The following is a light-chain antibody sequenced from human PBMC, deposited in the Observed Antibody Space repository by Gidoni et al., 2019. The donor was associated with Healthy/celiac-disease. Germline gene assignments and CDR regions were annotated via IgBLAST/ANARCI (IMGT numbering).Light chain of an antibody. CDR2: KAS. Sequence: DSQMTHSPSTLSASVGDRVTITCRASQSISSWLAWYQQKPGKAPKLLIYKASSLESGVPSRFSGSGSGTDFTLTISSLQPDDFATYYCQQYNSSPYTFGQGTKVEIK. V-gene: IGKV1-5*03. CDR3: QQYNSSPYT. CDR1: QSISSW. J-gene: IGKJ2*01.